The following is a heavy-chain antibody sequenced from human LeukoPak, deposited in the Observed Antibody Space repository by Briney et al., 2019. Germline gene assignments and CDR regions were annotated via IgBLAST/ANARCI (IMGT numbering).Heavy chain of an antibody. Sequence: VASVKVSCKASGGTFSSYAISWVRQAPGQGLEWMGGITPIFGTANYAQKFQGRVTITADKSTSTAYMELSSLRSEDTAVYYCARGTRRGSSGWYGDYWGQGTLVTVSS. J-gene: IGHJ4*02. D-gene: IGHD6-19*01. CDR1: GGTFSSYA. V-gene: IGHV1-69*06. CDR2: ITPIFGTA. CDR3: ARGTRRGSSGWYGDY.